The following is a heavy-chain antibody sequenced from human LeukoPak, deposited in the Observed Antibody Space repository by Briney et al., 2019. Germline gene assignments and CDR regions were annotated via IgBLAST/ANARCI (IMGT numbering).Heavy chain of an antibody. Sequence: GGSLRLSCEASGFTFSNYGMAWFRQAPGKGLGWVSTINLNGDETHYADSVKGRFTISRDNSKNTLYLQMNSLRAEDTAVYYCAKDRADSSGYYSLFDYWGQGALVTVSS. CDR2: INLNGDET. CDR1: GFTFSNYG. J-gene: IGHJ4*02. CDR3: AKDRADSSGYYSLFDY. D-gene: IGHD3-22*01. V-gene: IGHV3-23*01.